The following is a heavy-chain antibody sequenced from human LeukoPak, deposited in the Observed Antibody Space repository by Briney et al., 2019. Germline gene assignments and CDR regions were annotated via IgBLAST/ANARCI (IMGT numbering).Heavy chain of an antibody. Sequence: GGSLRLSCAASGFTFSSYSMNWVRQAPGKGLEWVSYISSSRSTIYYADSVKGRFTISRDNAKNSLYLQMNSLRSEDTAVYYCATDSSGQKWYAFDIWGQGTMVTVSS. D-gene: IGHD6-19*01. CDR3: ATDSSGQKWYAFDI. CDR1: GFTFSSYS. V-gene: IGHV3-48*01. J-gene: IGHJ3*02. CDR2: ISSSRSTI.